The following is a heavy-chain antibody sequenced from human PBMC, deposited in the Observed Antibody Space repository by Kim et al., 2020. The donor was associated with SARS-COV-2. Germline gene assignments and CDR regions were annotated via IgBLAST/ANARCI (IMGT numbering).Heavy chain of an antibody. D-gene: IGHD6-13*01. Sequence: SETLSLTCTVSGGSISSSSYYWGWIRQPPGKGLEWIGSIYYSGSTYYNPSLKSRVTISVDTSKNQFSLKLSSVTAADTAVYYCARLYIGIATPNGFDYWGQGTLVTVSS. J-gene: IGHJ4*02. CDR3: ARLYIGIATPNGFDY. CDR1: GGSISSSSYY. V-gene: IGHV4-39*01. CDR2: IYYSGST.